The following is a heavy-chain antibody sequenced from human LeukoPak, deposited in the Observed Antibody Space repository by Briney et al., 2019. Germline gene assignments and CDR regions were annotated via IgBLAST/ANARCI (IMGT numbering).Heavy chain of an antibody. D-gene: IGHD3-22*01. Sequence: SVKVSCKASGGTFSSYAIIWVRQAPGQGLEWMGRIIPILGIANYAQKFQGRVTITADKSTSTAYMELSSLRSEDTAVYYCARAYDSSGYYDQTYGMDVWGQGTTVTVSS. CDR3: ARAYDSSGYYDQTYGMDV. CDR2: IIPILGIA. V-gene: IGHV1-69*04. CDR1: GGTFSSYA. J-gene: IGHJ6*02.